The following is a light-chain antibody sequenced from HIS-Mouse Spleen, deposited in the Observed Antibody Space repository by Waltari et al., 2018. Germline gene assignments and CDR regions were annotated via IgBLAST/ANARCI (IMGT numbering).Light chain of an antibody. J-gene: IGLJ1*01. CDR1: SLRSYY. CDR3: NSRDSSGNHLSV. Sequence: SSELTQEPAVSVAFGQTVRITCQGDSLRSYYASWYQQKPGQAPVLVIYGKNNRPSGIPDRFSGSSSGNTASLTITGAQAEDEADYYCNSRDSSGNHLSVFGTGTKVTVL. CDR2: GKN. V-gene: IGLV3-19*01.